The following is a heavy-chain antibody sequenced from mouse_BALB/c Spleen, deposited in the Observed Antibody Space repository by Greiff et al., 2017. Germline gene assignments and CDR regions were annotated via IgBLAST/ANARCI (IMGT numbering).Heavy chain of an antibody. Sequence: VQLQQPGAELVRPVASVKLSCKASGYTFTSYWMNWVKQRPEQGLEWIGRIDPYDSETHYNQKFKDKAILTVDKSSSTAYMQLSSLTSEDSAVYYCAREGDSSGHAWFAYWGQGTLVTVSA. CDR3: AREGDSSGHAWFAY. CDR2: IDPYDSET. D-gene: IGHD3-2*01. V-gene: IGHV1-52*01. J-gene: IGHJ3*01. CDR1: GYTFTSYW.